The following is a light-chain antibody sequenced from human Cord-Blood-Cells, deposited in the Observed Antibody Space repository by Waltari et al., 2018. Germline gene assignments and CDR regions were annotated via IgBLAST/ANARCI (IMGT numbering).Light chain of an antibody. CDR1: SGSVSTSYY. CDR3: VLYMGSGIWV. J-gene: IGLJ3*02. V-gene: IGLV8-61*01. CDR2: STN. Sequence: QTVVTQEPSFSVSPGGTVTLNCGLSSGSVSTSYYPSWYQQTPGQAPRTPIYSTNTRSSGVPDRFSGSILGNKAALTITGAQADDESDYYCVLYMGSGIWVFGGGTKLTVL.